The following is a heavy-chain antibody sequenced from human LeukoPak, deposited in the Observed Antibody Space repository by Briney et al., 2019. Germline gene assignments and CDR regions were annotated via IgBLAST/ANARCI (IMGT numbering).Heavy chain of an antibody. V-gene: IGHV4-34*01. CDR1: GGSFSGYY. Sequence: PSETLSLTCAVYGGSFSGYYWSWIRQPPGKGLEWIEEINHSGSTNYNPSLKSRVTISVDTSKNQFSLKLSSVTAADTAVYYCARKPRTTGTTTHSYYYYYYMDVGGKGTTVTVSS. D-gene: IGHD1-1*01. CDR2: INHSGST. CDR3: ARKPRTTGTTTHSYYYYYYMDV. J-gene: IGHJ6*03.